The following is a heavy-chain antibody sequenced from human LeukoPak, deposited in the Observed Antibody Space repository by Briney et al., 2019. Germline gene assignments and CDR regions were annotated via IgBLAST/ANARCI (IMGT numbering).Heavy chain of an antibody. CDR3: ARGTPPSNYFDY. D-gene: IGHD2-15*01. Sequence: GASVKVSSKASGGTFSIYAISWVRQAPGQGHEWMGGIIPIFGTANYAQKFQGRVTITADESTSTAYMEMSSLRSEDTAVYYCARGTPPSNYFDYWGQGTLVTVSS. J-gene: IGHJ4*02. CDR1: GGTFSIYA. CDR2: IIPIFGTA. V-gene: IGHV1-69*13.